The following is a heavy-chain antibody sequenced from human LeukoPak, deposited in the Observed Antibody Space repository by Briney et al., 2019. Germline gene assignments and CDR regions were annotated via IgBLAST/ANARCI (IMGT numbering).Heavy chain of an antibody. CDR1: GYTFTSYC. J-gene: IGHJ6*02. Sequence: GASVKVSCKGSGYTFTSYCINWVRQAPGQGLEWMGWISAYDCNTNYAQKLQDRVTMSTHTSTSTAYMEPRSPRSDDTAVYYCARDPSGRLDVWGQGTTVTVSS. CDR2: ISAYDCNT. CDR3: ARDPSGRLDV. V-gene: IGHV1-18*01. D-gene: IGHD6-25*01.